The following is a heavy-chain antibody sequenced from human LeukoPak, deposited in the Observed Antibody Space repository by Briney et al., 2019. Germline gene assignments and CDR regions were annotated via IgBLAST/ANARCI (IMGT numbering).Heavy chain of an antibody. CDR1: GFTSSNAW. D-gene: IGHD3-9*01. V-gene: IGHV3-15*01. CDR2: IKSKTDGGTT. Sequence: GGSLRLSCAASGFTSSNAWMSWVRQAPGKGLEWVGRIKSKTDGGTTDYAAPVKGRFTISRDDSKNTLYLQMNSLKTEDTAVYYCTTAPSYYDILTGYYTFDYWGQGTLVTVS. CDR3: TTAPSYYDILTGYYTFDY. J-gene: IGHJ4*02.